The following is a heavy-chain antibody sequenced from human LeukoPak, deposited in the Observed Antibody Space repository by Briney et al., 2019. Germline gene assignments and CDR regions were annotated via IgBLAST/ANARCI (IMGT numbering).Heavy chain of an antibody. CDR3: ARGRYYGMDV. V-gene: IGHV3-74*03. Sequence: GGSLRLSCAASGFTFSTFWMHWVRQAPGKGLVWVSGIKSDGSITTYADSVKGRFTISRDNAENTLYLQMNSLRAEDTAVYYCARGRYYGMDVWGQRTTVTVSS. CDR2: IKSDGSIT. CDR1: GFTFSTFW. J-gene: IGHJ6*02.